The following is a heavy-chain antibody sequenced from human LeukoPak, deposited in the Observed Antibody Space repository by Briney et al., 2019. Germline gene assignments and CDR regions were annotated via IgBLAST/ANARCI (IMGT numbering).Heavy chain of an antibody. CDR3: ARPPYGDSPGY. CDR2: INPSGGST. Sequence: ASVKVSCKASGYTFTSYYMHWVRQAPGQGLEWMGIINPSGGSTSYAQKFQGRVTMTRDTSKNQFSLKLSSVTAADTVVYYCARPPYGDSPGYWGQGTLVTVSS. CDR1: GYTFTSYY. V-gene: IGHV1-46*01. J-gene: IGHJ4*02. D-gene: IGHD4-17*01.